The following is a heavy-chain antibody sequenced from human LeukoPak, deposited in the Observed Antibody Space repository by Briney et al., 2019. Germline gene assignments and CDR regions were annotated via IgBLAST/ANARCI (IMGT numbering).Heavy chain of an antibody. Sequence: PSETLSLTCSVSGASINSYYWSWIRQPPGKGLEWIGYIYYSGSTHYNPSLKSRVTISVDTSKNEFSLKLSSVTAADTAVYYCARGAPYYDFWSGYSGNMGAFDIWGQGTMVTVSS. CDR2: IYYSGST. CDR3: ARGAPYYDFWSGYSGNMGAFDI. J-gene: IGHJ3*02. V-gene: IGHV4-59*01. D-gene: IGHD3-3*01. CDR1: GASINSYY.